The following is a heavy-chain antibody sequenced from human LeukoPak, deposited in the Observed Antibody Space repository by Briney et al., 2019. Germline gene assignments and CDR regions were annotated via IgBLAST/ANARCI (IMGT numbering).Heavy chain of an antibody. CDR2: IYTSGST. CDR1: GGSISSGSYY. Sequence: PSETLSLTCTVSGGSISSGSYYWSWIRQPAGEGLEWIGRIYTSGSTNYNPSLKSRVTISVDTSKNQFSLKLSSVTAADTAVYYCAREGFKNYYDSSGLHRAGGDYWGQGTLVTVSS. J-gene: IGHJ4*02. V-gene: IGHV4-61*02. CDR3: AREGFKNYYDSSGLHRAGGDY. D-gene: IGHD3-22*01.